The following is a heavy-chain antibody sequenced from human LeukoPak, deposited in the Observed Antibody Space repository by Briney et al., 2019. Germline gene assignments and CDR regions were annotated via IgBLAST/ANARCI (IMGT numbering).Heavy chain of an antibody. CDR1: GYTFTSYG. J-gene: IGHJ4*02. Sequence: ASVKVSCKPSGYTFTSYGISWVPQAPGQGLEWMGWISAYNGNTNYAQKLQGRVTMTTDTSTSTAYMELRSLRSDDTAVYYYARETTKSFDYWGQGTLVTVSS. CDR2: ISAYNGNT. D-gene: IGHD4-17*01. V-gene: IGHV1-18*01. CDR3: ARETTKSFDY.